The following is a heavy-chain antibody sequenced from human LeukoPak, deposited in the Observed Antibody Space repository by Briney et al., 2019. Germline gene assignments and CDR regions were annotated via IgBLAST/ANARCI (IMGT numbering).Heavy chain of an antibody. D-gene: IGHD3-10*01. J-gene: IGHJ4*02. Sequence: GGSLRLSCAASGFTFSSYAMSWVRQAPGKGLEWVSAISGSGGSTYYADSVKGRFTISRDDSKNPLYLQMNSLRAEDKAVYYCAKDYYGSGSYYFDYWGQGTLVTVSS. V-gene: IGHV3-23*01. CDR1: GFTFSSYA. CDR2: ISGSGGST. CDR3: AKDYYGSGSYYFDY.